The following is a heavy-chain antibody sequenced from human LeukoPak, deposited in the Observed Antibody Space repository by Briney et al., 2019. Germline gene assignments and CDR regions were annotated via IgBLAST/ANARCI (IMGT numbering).Heavy chain of an antibody. CDR2: IYYSGST. V-gene: IGHV4-59*08. J-gene: IGHJ3*02. CDR1: GGSISSYY. Sequence: SETLSLTCTVSGGSISSYYWSWTRQPPGKGLEWNGYIYYSGSTNYNPSLKSRVTISVDTSKNQFSLKLSSVTAADTAVYYCARLGDSSALWAFDIWGQGTMVTVSS. D-gene: IGHD3-22*01. CDR3: ARLGDSSALWAFDI.